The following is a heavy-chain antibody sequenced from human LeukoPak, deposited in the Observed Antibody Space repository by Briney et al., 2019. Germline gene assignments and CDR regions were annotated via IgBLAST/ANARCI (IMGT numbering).Heavy chain of an antibody. CDR3: ARDRSGSYFRPHYYDY. D-gene: IGHD1-26*01. V-gene: IGHV3-30*03. CDR2: ISYDGSNK. Sequence: GGSLRLSCAASGFTFSSYGMHWVRQAPGKGLEWVAVISYDGSNKYYADSVKGRFTISRDNSKNTLYLQMNSLRAEDTAVYYCARDRSGSYFRPHYYDYWGQGTLVTVSS. J-gene: IGHJ4*02. CDR1: GFTFSSYG.